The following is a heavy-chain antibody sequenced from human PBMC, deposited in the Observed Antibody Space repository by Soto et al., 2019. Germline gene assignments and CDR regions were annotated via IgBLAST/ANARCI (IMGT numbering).Heavy chain of an antibody. V-gene: IGHV1-18*04. J-gene: IGHJ3*02. CDR1: GYTFTSYG. CDR2: ISAYNGNT. D-gene: IGHD3-10*01. Sequence: ASVKVSFKXSGYTFTSYGISWVRQAPGQGLEWMGWISAYNGNTNYAQKLQGRVTMTTDTSTSTAYMELRSLRSDDTAVYYCARVVSGSGGYYGYDDAFDIWGQGTMVTVSS. CDR3: ARVVSGSGGYYGYDDAFDI.